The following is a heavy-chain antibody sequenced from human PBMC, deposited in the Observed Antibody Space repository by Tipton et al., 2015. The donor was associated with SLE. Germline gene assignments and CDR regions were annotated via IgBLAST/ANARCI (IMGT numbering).Heavy chain of an antibody. V-gene: IGHV1-8*02. CDR2: MNPNSGNT. D-gene: IGHD6-25*01. CDR3: ARARIAARGWFDP. CDR1: GYTFTSYG. Sequence: QVQLVQSGAEVKKPGASVKVSCKASGYTFTSYGISWVRQAPGQGLEWMGWMNPNSGNTGYAQKFQGRVTMTRNTSISTAYMELSSLRSEDTAVYYCARARIAARGWFDPWGQGTLVTVSS. J-gene: IGHJ5*02.